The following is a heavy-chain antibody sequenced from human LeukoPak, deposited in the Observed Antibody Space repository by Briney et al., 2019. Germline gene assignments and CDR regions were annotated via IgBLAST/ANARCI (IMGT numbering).Heavy chain of an antibody. CDR1: GYTFTSYA. Sequence: ASVKVSCKASGYTFTSYAMNWARQAPGQGLEWMGWINTNTGNPTYAQGFTGRFVFSLDTSVSTACLQISSLKAEDTAVYYCARHGGNSAGYYYYGMDVWGQGTTVTVSS. CDR3: ARHGGNSAGYYYYGMDV. CDR2: INTNTGNP. V-gene: IGHV7-4-1*02. D-gene: IGHD4-23*01. J-gene: IGHJ6*02.